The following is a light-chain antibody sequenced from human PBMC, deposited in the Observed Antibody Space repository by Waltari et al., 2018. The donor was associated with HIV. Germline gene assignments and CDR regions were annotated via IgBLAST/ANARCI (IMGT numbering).Light chain of an antibody. V-gene: IGLV1-44*01. CDR1: YSNIGSNT. CDR2: HND. Sequence: QSLLPQPPPASGTPGQRVTISCSGSYSNIGSNTVNWHPQLPESAPRALISHNDQRPSGDPERFSGSKSGTSASLAISWLQSEDDGYYYCASWDDKLDGLVFGGGTRLTVL. CDR3: ASWDDKLDGLV. J-gene: IGLJ3*02.